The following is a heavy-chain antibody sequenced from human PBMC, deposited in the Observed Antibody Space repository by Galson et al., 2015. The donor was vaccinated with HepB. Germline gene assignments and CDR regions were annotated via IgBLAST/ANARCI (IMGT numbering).Heavy chain of an antibody. D-gene: IGHD3-22*01. V-gene: IGHV5-51*01. CDR2: IYPGDSDT. Sequence: QSGAEVKKPGESLKISCKGSGYSFTSYWIGCVRQMPGQCPEWMGIIYPGDSDTRYSPSFRRQVTISADKSISTAYLQWSSLKASDTAMYYCARQEKGYYYDSSGYPDAFEIWGQGTMVTVSS. CDR1: GYSFTSYW. CDR3: ARQEKGYYYDSSGYPDAFEI. J-gene: IGHJ3*02.